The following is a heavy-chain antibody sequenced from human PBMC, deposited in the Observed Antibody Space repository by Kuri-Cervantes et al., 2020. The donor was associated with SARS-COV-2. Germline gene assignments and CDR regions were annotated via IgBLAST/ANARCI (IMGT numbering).Heavy chain of an antibody. J-gene: IGHJ4*02. Sequence: ASVKVSCNASGYTFTGDYMHWVRQAPGQGLEWMGWINPNSGGTNYAQKFQGWVATTRDTSHSTANIVLSRLRSDDTAVYYCAGGEGVRGFMVLFQWRGAGPLDFWGQGTLVTVSS. D-gene: IGHD3-10*01. CDR3: AGGEGVRGFMVLFQWRGAGPLDF. V-gene: IGHV1-2*04. CDR2: INPNSGGT. CDR1: GYTFTGDY.